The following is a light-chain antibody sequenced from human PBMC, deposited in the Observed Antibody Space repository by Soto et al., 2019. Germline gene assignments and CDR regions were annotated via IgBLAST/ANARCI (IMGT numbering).Light chain of an antibody. Sequence: QSALTQPPSASGSPGQSVTISCTGTSSDVGGYNYVSWYQQYPCKAPKLMIYEDTKRTSGVPDRFSCSKSGNTASLTVSGQQAEDEADYYCSSYAGSNNLVFGGGTKLTVL. CDR2: EDT. V-gene: IGLV2-8*01. CDR1: SSDVGGYNY. J-gene: IGLJ2*01. CDR3: SSYAGSNNLV.